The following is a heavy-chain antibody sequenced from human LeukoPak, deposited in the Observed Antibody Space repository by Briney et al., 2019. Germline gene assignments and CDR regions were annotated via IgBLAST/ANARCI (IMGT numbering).Heavy chain of an antibody. V-gene: IGHV3-9*01. J-gene: IGHJ4*02. CDR2: ISLNSGSI. Sequence: GRSLRLSCAASGFTFDDYAMHWVRQAPGKGLEWVSGISLNSGSIGYADSVKGRFTISRDNAKNSLYLQMNSLRAEDTALYYCAKDSGAGGYDYVWGSYRYNPFDYWGQGTQVTVSS. CDR1: GFTFDDYA. D-gene: IGHD3-16*02. CDR3: AKDSGAGGYDYVWGSYRYNPFDY.